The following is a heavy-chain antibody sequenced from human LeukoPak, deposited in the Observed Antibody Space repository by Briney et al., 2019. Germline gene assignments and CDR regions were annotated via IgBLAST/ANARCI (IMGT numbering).Heavy chain of an antibody. CDR2: IIPMINTP. J-gene: IGHJ4*02. D-gene: IGHD4-17*01. CDR1: GGTFRSYA. Sequence: SVKVSCKAPGGTFRSYAINWVRQAPGKGLEWMGGIIPMINTPKYGQRFQGRVTITADDSSSTGYMEVSSLRSEDTAVYFCAIFQGTYGDNDNDFWGQGTLVTVSS. V-gene: IGHV1-69*13. CDR3: AIFQGTYGDNDNDF.